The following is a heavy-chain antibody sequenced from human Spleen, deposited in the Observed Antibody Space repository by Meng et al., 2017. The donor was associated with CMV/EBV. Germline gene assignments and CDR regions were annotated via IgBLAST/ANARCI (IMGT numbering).Heavy chain of an antibody. CDR3: AKDSRYCSSTSCYTDAFDI. D-gene: IGHD2-2*02. CDR1: GFTFNNAW. V-gene: IGHV3-15*01. CDR2: FKNKTDGGTT. Sequence: GGSLRLSCVVSGFTFNNAWMSRVRQAPGKGLEWVGRFKNKTDGGTTDYAAPVKGRFTISRVDSKNTLYLQMNSLRAEDTAVYYCAKDSRYCSSTSCYTDAFDIWGQGTMVTVSS. J-gene: IGHJ3*02.